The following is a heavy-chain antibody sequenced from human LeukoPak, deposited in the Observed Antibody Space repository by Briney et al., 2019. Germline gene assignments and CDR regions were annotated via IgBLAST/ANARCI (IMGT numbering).Heavy chain of an antibody. D-gene: IGHD6-13*01. J-gene: IGHJ4*02. Sequence: SETLSLTCAVSGASISGSGYYWGWIRQPPGKGLEWIGNIYSSGSTYYNASLQSRVTISVDTSKNQFSLKLSSVTAADTAVYYCARLSSLLGQPAAFTIFDYWGQGTLVTVSS. V-gene: IGHV4-39*01. CDR3: ARLSSLLGQPAAFTIFDY. CDR1: GASISGSGYY. CDR2: IYSSGST.